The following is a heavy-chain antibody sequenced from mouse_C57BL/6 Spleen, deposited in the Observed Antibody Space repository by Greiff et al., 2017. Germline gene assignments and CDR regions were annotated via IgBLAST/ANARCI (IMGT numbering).Heavy chain of an antibody. V-gene: IGHV1-55*01. CDR2: IYPGSGST. Sequence: VQLQQPGAELVKPGASVKMSCKASGYTFTSYWITWVKQRPGQGLEWIGDIYPGSGSTNYNEKFKSKATLTVDTSSSTAYMQLSSLTSEDSAVYYCARKIYYYGSSPDWYAMDYWGQGTSVTVSS. CDR1: GYTFTSYW. J-gene: IGHJ4*01. CDR3: ARKIYYYGSSPDWYAMDY. D-gene: IGHD1-1*01.